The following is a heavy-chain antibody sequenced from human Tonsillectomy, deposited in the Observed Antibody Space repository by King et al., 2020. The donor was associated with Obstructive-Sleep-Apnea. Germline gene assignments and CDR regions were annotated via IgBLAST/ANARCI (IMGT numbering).Heavy chain of an antibody. CDR2: ISWKCGSI. V-gene: IGHV3-9*01. J-gene: IGHJ3*02. CDR1: GFTFEDYA. CDR3: AKDMVATILDAFDI. D-gene: IGHD5-12*01. Sequence: VQLVESGGGLVQPGRSLRLSCAASGFTFEDYAMHWVRQARVKGLEWFSGISWKCGSIGYADSVKGRLTMSRDNAKKYRYLQMNSLRAEDTALYYCAKDMVATILDAFDIWGQGTMVTVSS.